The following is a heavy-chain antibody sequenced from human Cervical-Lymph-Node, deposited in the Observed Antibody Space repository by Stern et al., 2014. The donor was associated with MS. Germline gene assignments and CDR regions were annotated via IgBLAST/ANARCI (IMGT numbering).Heavy chain of an antibody. CDR1: GGTSNSHG. J-gene: IGHJ5*02. CDR3: ARRGSARRGSGWLDP. D-gene: IGHD3-10*01. CDR2: IYSVLSTI. V-gene: IGHV1-69*01. Sequence: QVQLGQSGAEVKKPGSSVKVSCKASGGTSNSHGISWVRQAPGQGLEWMGGIYSVLSTIDYAQKFQGRVTITADESTSTTYMELSSLRSEGTAVYYCARRGSARRGSGWLDPWGQGTLVTVSS.